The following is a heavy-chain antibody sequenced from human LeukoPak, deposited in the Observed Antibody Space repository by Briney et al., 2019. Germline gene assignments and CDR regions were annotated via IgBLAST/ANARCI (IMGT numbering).Heavy chain of an antibody. CDR3: ARRDCSSTSCLYDWFDP. D-gene: IGHD2-2*01. CDR2: IYPGDSDT. CDR1: GYSFTTYW. Sequence: GESLKISCKGSGYSFTTYWSGWVRQIPGKGLEWMGIIYPGDSDTRYSPSFQGQVTISADKSISTAYLQWSSLKASDTAMYYCARRDCSSTSCLYDWFDPWGQGTLVTVSS. V-gene: IGHV5-51*01. J-gene: IGHJ5*02.